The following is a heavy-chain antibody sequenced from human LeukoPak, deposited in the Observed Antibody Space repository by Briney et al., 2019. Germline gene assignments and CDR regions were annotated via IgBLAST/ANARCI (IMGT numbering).Heavy chain of an antibody. CDR1: GFTFGSFW. CDR3: ARIFSGGPTGHSFDI. V-gene: IGHV3-48*04. Sequence: GGSLRLSCAASGFTFGSFWMXXVRQAPGKGLEWVSYISSSGSTKYYADSVKGRFTISRDNAKNSLYLQMNSLRAEDTAVYYCARIFSGGPTGHSFDIWGQGTMVTVSS. CDR2: ISSSGSTK. J-gene: IGHJ3*02. D-gene: IGHD2-15*01.